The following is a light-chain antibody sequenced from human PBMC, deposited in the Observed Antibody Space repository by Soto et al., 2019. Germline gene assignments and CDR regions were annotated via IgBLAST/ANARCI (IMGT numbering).Light chain of an antibody. CDR1: SGHSSHI. CDR3: EAWDSNTPV. CDR2: LEGSGSY. V-gene: IGLV4-60*03. J-gene: IGLJ3*02. Sequence: QLVLTQSSSASASLGSSVKLTCTLSSGHSSHIIAWHQQQPGKAPRYLMKLEGSGSYNKGSGVPDRFSGSSSGADRYLTISNLQSEDEADYYCEAWDSNTPVFGGGTQLTVL.